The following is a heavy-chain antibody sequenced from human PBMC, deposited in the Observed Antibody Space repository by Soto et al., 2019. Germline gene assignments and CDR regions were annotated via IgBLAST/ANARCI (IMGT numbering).Heavy chain of an antibody. Sequence: QVQLQESGPGLEKPSETLSLTCTVSGGSISTYYWNWIRQPPGKGLEWIGCIYYGGSANYNPSLKSRVTISVGTSKKQFSLKLSSVTAADTAVYYCARGGHCTNGVCSALDYWGQGTLVTVSS. V-gene: IGHV4-59*08. J-gene: IGHJ4*02. CDR3: ARGGHCTNGVCSALDY. CDR1: GGSISTYY. D-gene: IGHD2-8*01. CDR2: IYYGGSA.